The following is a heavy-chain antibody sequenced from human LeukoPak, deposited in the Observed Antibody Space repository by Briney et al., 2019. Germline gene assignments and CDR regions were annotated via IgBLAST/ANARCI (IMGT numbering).Heavy chain of an antibody. V-gene: IGHV3-7*03. D-gene: IGHD5-18*01. CDR2: IKGDGSER. CDR3: ASLDTAMITSSDY. J-gene: IGHJ4*02. Sequence: PGGSLRLSCAASGFTFYNYWMSWVRQVPGKGLEWVGCIKGDGSERYHVDSVKGRFTISRDNAKNSLYLQMNSLRVEDTAVYYCASLDTAMITSSDYWGQGTLVTVSS. CDR1: GFTFYNYW.